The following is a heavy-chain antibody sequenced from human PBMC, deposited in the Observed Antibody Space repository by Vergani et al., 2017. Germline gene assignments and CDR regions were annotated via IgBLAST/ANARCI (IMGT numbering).Heavy chain of an antibody. CDR3: ARGSCLGGSWYKPLFGY. CDR2: IHTSGRT. CDR1: GGSINSQNYY. J-gene: IGHJ4*02. V-gene: IGHV4-61*02. Sequence: QVQLQESGPGLVKPSQTLSLICTVSGGSINSQNYYLSWIRQPAGKGLEWIGRIHTSGRTNYNPSLKSRVTMSEDTSKNQFSLNVTSVTAADTAVYFCARGSCLGGSWYKPLFGYWGQGILGTVSS. D-gene: IGHD2-15*01.